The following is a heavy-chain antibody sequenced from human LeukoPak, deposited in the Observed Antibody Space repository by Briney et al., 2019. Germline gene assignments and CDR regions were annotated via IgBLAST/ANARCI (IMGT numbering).Heavy chain of an antibody. D-gene: IGHD3/OR15-3a*01. CDR2: IYHGGST. CDR3: AAGWTNWFDP. V-gene: IGHV4-38-2*02. Sequence: SETLSLTCTVSGYSISGGYYWGWIRQPPGKGLEWIGTIYHGGSTYYNPSLESRVTISVDTSKNQFSLKLSSVTAADTAVYYCAAGWTNWFDPWGQGTLVAVSS. CDR1: GYSISGGYY. J-gene: IGHJ5*02.